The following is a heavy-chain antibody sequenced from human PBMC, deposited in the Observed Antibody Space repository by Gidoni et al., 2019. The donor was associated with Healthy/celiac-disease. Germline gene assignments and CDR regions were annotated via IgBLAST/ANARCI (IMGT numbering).Heavy chain of an antibody. CDR3: AKDDLDYGDYDRGKENAFDI. D-gene: IGHD4-17*01. Sequence: EVKLLESGGGLVQPGGSLRLYCAASGFTFSSYAMSWVRQAPGKGLEWVSAISGSGGSTYYADSVKGRFTISRDNSKNTLYLQMNSLRAEDTAVYYCAKDDLDYGDYDRGKENAFDIWGQGTMVTVSS. J-gene: IGHJ3*02. CDR2: ISGSGGST. V-gene: IGHV3-23*01. CDR1: GFTFSSYA.